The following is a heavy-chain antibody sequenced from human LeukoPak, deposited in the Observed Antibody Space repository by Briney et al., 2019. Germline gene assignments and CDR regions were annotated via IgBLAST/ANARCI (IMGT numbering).Heavy chain of an antibody. CDR3: AKDLYPLVGATRYFDY. V-gene: IGHV3-23*01. Sequence: PGGSLRLSCAASGFTFSSYAMSWVRQAPGKGLEWVSAISGSGGSTYYADSVKGRFTISRDNSKNTLYLQMNSLRAEDTAVYYCAKDLYPLVGATRYFDYWGQGTLVTVSS. J-gene: IGHJ4*02. CDR2: ISGSGGST. CDR1: GFTFSSYA. D-gene: IGHD1-26*01.